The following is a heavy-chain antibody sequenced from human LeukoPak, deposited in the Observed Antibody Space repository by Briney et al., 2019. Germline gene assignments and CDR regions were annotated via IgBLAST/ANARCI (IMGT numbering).Heavy chain of an antibody. Sequence: SVKVSCKASGGTFSSYAISWVRQAPGQGLEWMGGIIPIFGTANYAQKFQGRVTITADESTSRAYMELSSLRSEDTAVYYCARGVEGYYYDSSGYYPFDYWGQGTLVTVSS. V-gene: IGHV1-69*01. CDR3: ARGVEGYYYDSSGYYPFDY. J-gene: IGHJ4*02. D-gene: IGHD3-22*01. CDR1: GGTFSSYA. CDR2: IIPIFGTA.